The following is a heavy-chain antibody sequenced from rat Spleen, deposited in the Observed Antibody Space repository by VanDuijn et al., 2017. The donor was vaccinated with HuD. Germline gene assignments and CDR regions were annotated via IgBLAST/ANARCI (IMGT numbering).Heavy chain of an antibody. D-gene: IGHD1-2*01. CDR3: TRGGYYSSSFDY. V-gene: IGHV5-29*01. CDR1: GFTFSHYD. CDR2: ISYGDSSGHSIT. J-gene: IGHJ2*01. Sequence: EVQLVESGGGLVQPGRSLKLSCAASGFTFSHYDMAWVRQAPTKGLEWVATISYGDSSGHSITYYPDSVKGRFTISRDNAKSTLYLQMNSLRSEDTATYYCTRGGYYSSSFDYWGQGVMVTVSS.